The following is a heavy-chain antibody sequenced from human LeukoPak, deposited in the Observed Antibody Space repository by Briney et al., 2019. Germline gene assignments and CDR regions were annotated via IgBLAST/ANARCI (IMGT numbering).Heavy chain of an antibody. V-gene: IGHV3-21*01. CDR2: ISSSSSYI. Sequence: GGSLRLSCAASGFTFSSYSMNWVRQAPGKGLEWVSSISSSSSYIYYADSVKGRFTISRDNAKNSLYLQMNSLRAEDTAVYHCARDRVADSSGWLNYFDYWGQGTLVTVSS. D-gene: IGHD6-19*01. J-gene: IGHJ4*02. CDR1: GFTFSSYS. CDR3: ARDRVADSSGWLNYFDY.